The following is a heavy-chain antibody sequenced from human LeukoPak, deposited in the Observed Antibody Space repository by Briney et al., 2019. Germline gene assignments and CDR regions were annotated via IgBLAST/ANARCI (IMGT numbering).Heavy chain of an antibody. Sequence: ASVKVSCKASGGTFSSYAISWVRQAPGQGLEWMGRIIPIFGTANYAQKFQGRVTITTDESTSTAYMELSSLRSEDTAVYYCARDYSMTHAFDMWGQGTLVTVSS. CDR2: IIPIFGTA. J-gene: IGHJ3*02. CDR1: GGTFSSYA. V-gene: IGHV1-69*05. D-gene: IGHD1-26*01. CDR3: ARDYSMTHAFDM.